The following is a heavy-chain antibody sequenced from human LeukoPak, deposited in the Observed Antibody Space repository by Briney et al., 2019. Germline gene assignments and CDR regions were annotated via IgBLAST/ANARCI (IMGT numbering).Heavy chain of an antibody. J-gene: IGHJ5*02. Sequence: KSGGSLRLSCAASGLTFIYAWMSWVRQAPGKGLEWVGRIKSKGSGGTTDYAAPVKGRFTISRDDSKNTVYLQMNSLKTEDTAIYYCIHIGSIPDRFDPWGQGTQVTVSS. CDR2: IKSKGSGGTT. D-gene: IGHD2-21*01. V-gene: IGHV3-15*01. CDR1: GLTFIYAW. CDR3: IHIGSIPDRFDP.